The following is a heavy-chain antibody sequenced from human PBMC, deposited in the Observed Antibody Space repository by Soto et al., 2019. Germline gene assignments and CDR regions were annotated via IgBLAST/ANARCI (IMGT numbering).Heavy chain of an antibody. Sequence: PSETLSLTCAISGGSISSSNWWSWVRQPQGKGLEWIGEIYHSGSTNYNPSLKSRVTISVDKSKNQFSLKLSSVTAADTAVYYCARGMVRGVRFYYGMDVWGQGATVT. CDR1: GGSISSSNW. V-gene: IGHV4-4*02. J-gene: IGHJ6*02. CDR3: ARGMVRGVRFYYGMDV. D-gene: IGHD3-10*01. CDR2: IYHSGST.